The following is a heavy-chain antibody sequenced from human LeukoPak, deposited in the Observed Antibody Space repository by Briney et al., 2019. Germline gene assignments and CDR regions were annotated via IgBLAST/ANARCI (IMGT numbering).Heavy chain of an antibody. J-gene: IGHJ5*02. CDR2: VSGSGAYI. V-gene: IGHV3-21*04. CDR1: GLTFTSYI. Sequence: PGGSLRLSCATSGLTFTSYIMHWVRQAPGKGLEWVSSVSGSGAYIYYADSVKGRFTISRDNSKNTLYLQMNSLRAEDTAVYYCAKSQDFGDPWGQGTLVTVSS. CDR3: AKSQDFGDP. D-gene: IGHD3-10*01.